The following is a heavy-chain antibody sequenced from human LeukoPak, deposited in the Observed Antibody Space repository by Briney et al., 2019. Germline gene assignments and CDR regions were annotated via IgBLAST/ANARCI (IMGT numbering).Heavy chain of an antibody. V-gene: IGHV3-30*02. CDR3: AKPSGSGVDY. Sequence: GGSLRLSCIASGFTFGDYAMTWVRQAPGKGLEWVAFIRSDGYHTYYADSVKGRFTITRDNSKNTLYLQMNSLRFEDMAVYYCAKPSGSGVDYWGRGTRVTVSS. J-gene: IGHJ4*02. CDR2: IRSDGYHT. D-gene: IGHD1-26*01. CDR1: GFTFGDYA.